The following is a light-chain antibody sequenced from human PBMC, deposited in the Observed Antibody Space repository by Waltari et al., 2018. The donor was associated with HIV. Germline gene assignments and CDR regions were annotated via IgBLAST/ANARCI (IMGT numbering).Light chain of an antibody. CDR1: QSVDTTY. Sequence: DIVLTQSPGTLSLSPGERATLSCRASQSVDTTYLAWYQQNPGQAPRLLIYGVSSRATGIADRFSGSGSETDFALTISRLEPEDFAVYYCQHYAISPPMYTFGQGTKLEIK. CDR2: GVS. CDR3: QHYAISPPMYT. J-gene: IGKJ2*01. V-gene: IGKV3-20*01.